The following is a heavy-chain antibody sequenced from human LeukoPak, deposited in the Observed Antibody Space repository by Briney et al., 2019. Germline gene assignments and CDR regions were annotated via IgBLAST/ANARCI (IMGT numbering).Heavy chain of an antibody. Sequence: GGSLRLSCAASGFTFSSYSMNWVRQAPGKGLEWVSCISSSSSYIYYADSVKGRFTISRDNAKNSLYLQMNSLRAEDTAVYYCAREMGAGYYYYYGMDVWGKGTTVTVSS. V-gene: IGHV3-21*01. D-gene: IGHD4/OR15-4a*01. CDR1: GFTFSSYS. CDR3: AREMGAGYYYYYGMDV. J-gene: IGHJ6*04. CDR2: ISSSSSYI.